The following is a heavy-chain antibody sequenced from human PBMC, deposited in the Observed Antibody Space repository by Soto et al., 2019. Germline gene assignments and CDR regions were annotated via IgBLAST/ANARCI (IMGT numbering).Heavy chain of an antibody. CDR2: ISAYNGNT. J-gene: IGHJ4*02. D-gene: IGHD5-18*01. CDR3: ARGPSWIQQGGYFDY. V-gene: IGHV1-18*01. CDR1: GYTFTSYG. Sequence: VQLVQSGAEVNKPGASVKVSCKASGYTFTSYGISWVRQAPGQGLEWMGWISAYNGNTNYAPKLQGRVTMTTDTSTRTAYMELRRLRPDDTAVYYCARGPSWIQQGGYFDYWGRGTLVTVSS.